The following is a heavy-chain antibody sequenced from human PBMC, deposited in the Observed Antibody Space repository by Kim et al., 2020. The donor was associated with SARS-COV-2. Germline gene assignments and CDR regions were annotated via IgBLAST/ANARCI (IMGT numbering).Heavy chain of an antibody. V-gene: IGHV3-21*01. CDR1: GFTFSSYS. Sequence: GGSLRLSCAASGFTFSSYSMNWVRQAPGKGLEWVSSISSSSSYIYYADSVKGRFTISRDNAKNSLYLQMNSLRAEDTAVYYCARGGYSSSWNYYYYMDVWGKGTTVTVSS. J-gene: IGHJ6*03. D-gene: IGHD6-13*01. CDR3: ARGGYSSSWNYYYYMDV. CDR2: ISSSSSYI.